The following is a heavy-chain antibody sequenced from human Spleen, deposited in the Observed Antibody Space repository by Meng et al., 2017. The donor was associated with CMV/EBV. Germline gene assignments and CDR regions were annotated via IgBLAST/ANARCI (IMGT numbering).Heavy chain of an antibody. CDR2: ISSSSSYI. D-gene: IGHD3-22*01. CDR3: ARTMIVVVRDLYYFDY. J-gene: IGHJ4*02. Sequence: GESLKISCAASGFTFSSYAMSWVRQAPGKGLEWVSSISSSSSYIYYADSVKGRFTISRDNAKNSLYLQMNSLRAEDTAVYYCARTMIVVVRDLYYFDYWGQGTLVTVSS. CDR1: GFTFSSYA. V-gene: IGHV3-21*01.